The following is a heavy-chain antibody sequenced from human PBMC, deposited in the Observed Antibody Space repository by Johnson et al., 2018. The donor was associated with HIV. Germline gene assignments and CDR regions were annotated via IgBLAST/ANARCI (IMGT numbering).Heavy chain of an antibody. CDR2: ISWNSGSI. V-gene: IGHV3-9*01. CDR3: ARKGDAFDI. CDR1: GFTVSSYA. Sequence: EVQLVESGGGLVKPGGSLRLSCAASGFTVSSYAMHWVRQAPGKGLEWVSGISWNSGSIGYADSVKGRFSISRDNAKNSMYLQMNSLRAEDTAVYYCARKGDAFDIWGQGTKVTVSS. J-gene: IGHJ3*02.